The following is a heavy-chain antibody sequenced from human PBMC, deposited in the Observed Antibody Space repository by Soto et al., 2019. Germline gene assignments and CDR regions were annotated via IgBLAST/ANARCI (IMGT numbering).Heavy chain of an antibody. CDR2: MNPNSGKT. CDR3: ARAPVYYYGSGSPPYYYYGMDV. D-gene: IGHD3-10*01. Sequence: ASVKVSCKASGYTFTSYDINWVRQATGQGLEWMGWMNPNSGKTGYAQKFQGRVTITADDSTSTAYMELSSLRSEDTAVYYCARAPVYYYGSGSPPYYYYGMDVWGQGTTVTVSS. J-gene: IGHJ6*02. V-gene: IGHV1-8*01. CDR1: GYTFTSYD.